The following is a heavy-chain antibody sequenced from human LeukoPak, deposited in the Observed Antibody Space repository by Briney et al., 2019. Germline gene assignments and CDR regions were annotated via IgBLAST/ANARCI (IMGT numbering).Heavy chain of an antibody. V-gene: IGHV3-20*04. CDR2: INLNGGST. J-gene: IGHJ4*02. CDR3: ARGPLYCSGGSCYSGSSDY. CDR1: GFTFDDYG. D-gene: IGHD2-15*01. Sequence: PGGSLRLSCAASGFTFDDYGMSWVRQAPGKGLEWVSGINLNGGSTGYADSVKGRFTISRDNAKNSLYLQMNSLRAEDTALYYCARGPLYCSGGSCYSGSSDYWGQGTLVTVSS.